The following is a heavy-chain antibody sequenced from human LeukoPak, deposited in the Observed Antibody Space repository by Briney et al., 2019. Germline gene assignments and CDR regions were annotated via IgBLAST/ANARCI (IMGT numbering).Heavy chain of an antibody. CDR2: ISWNSGSI. CDR1: GFTFDDYA. V-gene: IGHV3-9*01. D-gene: IGHD1-26*01. Sequence: PGGSLRLSCAASGFTFDDYAMHWVRQAPGKGLEWVSGISWNSGSIGYADSVKGRFTISRDNAKNSLYLQMNSLRAEDTALYYCAKDMEKIVGATAFDYWGQGTLVTVSS. J-gene: IGHJ4*02. CDR3: AKDMEKIVGATAFDY.